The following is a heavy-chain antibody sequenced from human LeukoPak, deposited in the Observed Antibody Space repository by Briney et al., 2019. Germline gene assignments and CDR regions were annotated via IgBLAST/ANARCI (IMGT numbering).Heavy chain of an antibody. J-gene: IGHJ6*02. D-gene: IGHD5-12*01. V-gene: IGHV3-74*01. CDR2: INSDGSST. CDR1: GFIFSDYS. Sequence: GGSLRLSCAASGFIFSDYSMHWVRHVPGKGLVWVSRINSDGSSTTYADSVKGRFTISRDNARNTLYLQMNSLRDEDTAVYYCARGRYEISAAMDVWGQGTTVTVSS. CDR3: ARGRYEISAAMDV.